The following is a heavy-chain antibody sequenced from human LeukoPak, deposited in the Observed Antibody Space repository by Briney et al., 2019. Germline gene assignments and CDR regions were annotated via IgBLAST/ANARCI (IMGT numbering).Heavy chain of an antibody. CDR2: ISGSGGST. D-gene: IGHD3-22*01. CDR3: AREVSEGFDF. Sequence: PGGSLRLSCAASGFTFSSYAMSWVRQAPGKGLEWVSAISGSGGSTYYADSVKGRFTISRDNAKNSLYLQMNSLRAEDTALYYCAREVSEGFDFWGQGTLVTVSS. V-gene: IGHV3-23*01. J-gene: IGHJ4*02. CDR1: GFTFSSYA.